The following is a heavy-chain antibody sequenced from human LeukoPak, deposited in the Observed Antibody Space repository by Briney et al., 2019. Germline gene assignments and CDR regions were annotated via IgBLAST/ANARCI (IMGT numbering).Heavy chain of an antibody. CDR2: IIPIFWTA. CDR1: GGTFSSYA. V-gene: IGHV1-69*05. J-gene: IGHJ5*02. CDR3: ARVTFSVGGGSFGGFDP. Sequence: SVKVSCKASGGTFSSYAISWVRQAPGQGLEWVGRIIPIFWTANYAQKFQGRVTITTDESTSTAYMELSSLRSEDTAVYYCARVTFSVGGGSFGGFDPWGQGTLVTVSS. D-gene: IGHD2-15*01.